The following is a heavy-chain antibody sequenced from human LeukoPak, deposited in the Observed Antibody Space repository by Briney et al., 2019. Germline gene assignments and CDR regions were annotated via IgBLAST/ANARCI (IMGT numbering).Heavy chain of an antibody. Sequence: SETLSLTCTVSGGSISSYYWSWIRQPPGKGLEWIGYIYHSGSTNYNPSLESRATISPDTSKNQYSLRLTSVTAADTAVYYCARRGIWDLQIGNWFDPWGQGILVTVSS. D-gene: IGHD3-16*01. CDR3: ARRGIWDLQIGNWFDP. V-gene: IGHV4-59*08. J-gene: IGHJ5*02. CDR1: GGSISSYY. CDR2: IYHSGST.